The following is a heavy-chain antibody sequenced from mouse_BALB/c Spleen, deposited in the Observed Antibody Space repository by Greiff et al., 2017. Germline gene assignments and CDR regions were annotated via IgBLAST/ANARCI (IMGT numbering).Heavy chain of an antibody. D-gene: IGHD2-3*01. V-gene: IGHV2-6-2*01. CDR3: ARQGGYFYWYFDV. Sequence: VNVVESGPDLVAPSQSLSITCTVSGFSLTSYGVHWVRQPPGKGLEWLVVIWSDGSTTYNSALKSRLSISKDNSKSQVFLKMNSLQTDDTAMYYCARQGGYFYWYFDVWGAGTTVTVSS. CDR1: GFSLTSYG. J-gene: IGHJ1*01. CDR2: IWSDGST.